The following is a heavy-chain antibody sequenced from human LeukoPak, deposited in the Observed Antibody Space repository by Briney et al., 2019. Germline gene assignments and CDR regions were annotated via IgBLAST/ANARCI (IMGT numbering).Heavy chain of an antibody. Sequence: ASVKVSCKASGYTFTSYGISWVRQAPGQGLEWMGWISAYIGNTNYAQKLQGRVTMTTDTSTSTAYMELRSLRSDDTAVYYCARDRDDGAGDHPFDYWGQGTLVTVSS. CDR2: ISAYIGNT. J-gene: IGHJ4*02. V-gene: IGHV1-18*01. D-gene: IGHD4-17*01. CDR1: GYTFTSYG. CDR3: ARDRDDGAGDHPFDY.